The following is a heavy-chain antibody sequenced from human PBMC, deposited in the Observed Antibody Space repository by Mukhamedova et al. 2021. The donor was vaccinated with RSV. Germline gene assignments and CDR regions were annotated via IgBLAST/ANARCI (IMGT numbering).Heavy chain of an antibody. CDR2: IDPNSGGT. J-gene: IGHJ4*02. D-gene: IGHD2-21*02. V-gene: IGHV1-2*02. CDR3: GRSYCGGDCPPGGY. Sequence: EYMGWIDPNSGGTIYTQKFQGRVTMTRATSSSTVYMEMSSLRSDDTAVYYCGRSYCGGDCPPGGYWGQGSLVTVSS.